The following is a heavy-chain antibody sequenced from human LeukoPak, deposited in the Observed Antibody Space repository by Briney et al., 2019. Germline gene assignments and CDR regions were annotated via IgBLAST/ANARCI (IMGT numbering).Heavy chain of an antibody. CDR1: GFTFSTYS. J-gene: IGHJ2*01. V-gene: IGHV3-48*04. CDR3: ARDTGWYFDL. D-gene: IGHD4-17*01. CDR2: ISPSSTI. Sequence: GGSLRLSCAASGFTFSTYSMNWVRQAPGKGLEWISYISPSSTIYYSDSVKGRFTISRDNAKNTVFLQMISLRAEDTAVYYCARDTGWYFDLWGRGTLVTVSS.